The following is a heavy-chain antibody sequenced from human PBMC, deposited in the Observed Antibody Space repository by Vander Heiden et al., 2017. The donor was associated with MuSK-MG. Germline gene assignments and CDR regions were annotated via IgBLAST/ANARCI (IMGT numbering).Heavy chain of an antibody. CDR2: IYHSGST. Sequence: QVQLQESGPGLVKPSETLSLTCTVSGYPISSGYYWGWIRQPPGKGLEWIGSIYHSGSTYYNPSLKSRVTISVDTSKNQFSLKLSSVTAADTAVYYCAREFQQQLVLGAFDIWGQGTMVTVSS. D-gene: IGHD6-13*01. V-gene: IGHV4-38-2*02. J-gene: IGHJ3*02. CDR1: GYPISSGYY. CDR3: AREFQQQLVLGAFDI.